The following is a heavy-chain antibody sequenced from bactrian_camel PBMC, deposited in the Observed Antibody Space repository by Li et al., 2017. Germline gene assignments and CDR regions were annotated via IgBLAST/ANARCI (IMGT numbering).Heavy chain of an antibody. CDR2: MDKYGTS. CDR1: GHTNNNFC. Sequence: HVQLVESGGGSVQSGGSLRLSCVVSGHTNNNFCMAWVRQAPGNEREVIATMDKYGTSNYADSVKGRFTIYRDNAKNTLDLQMNSLKTEDTAVYYCTTMSLWGQGTQVTVS. V-gene: IGHV3-2*01. CDR3: TTMSL. J-gene: IGHJ4*01.